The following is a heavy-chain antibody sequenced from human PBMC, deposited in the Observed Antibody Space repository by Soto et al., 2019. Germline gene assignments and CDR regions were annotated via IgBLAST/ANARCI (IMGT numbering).Heavy chain of an antibody. Sequence: EVQLVESGGVVVQPGGSLRLSCAASGFTFDDYTMHWVRQAPGKGLEWVSLISWDGGSTYYADSVKGRFTISRDNSKNSLYLQMNSLRTEDTAMYYCAKDYTFLLDSSGWFDYWGQGTLFTVSS. D-gene: IGHD6-19*01. CDR1: GFTFDDYT. J-gene: IGHJ4*02. CDR2: ISWDGGST. V-gene: IGHV3-43*01. CDR3: AKDYTFLLDSSGWFDY.